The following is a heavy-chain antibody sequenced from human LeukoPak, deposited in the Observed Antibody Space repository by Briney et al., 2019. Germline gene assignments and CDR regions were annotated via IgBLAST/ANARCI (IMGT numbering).Heavy chain of an antibody. Sequence: PSETLSLTCTVSGGSISSSSYYWGWIRQPPGKGLEWIGRIYTSGSTNYNPSLKSRVTMSVDTSKNQFSLKLSSVTAADTAVYYCARDRYYYGSGSSDYYYYMDVWGKGTTVTISS. CDR3: ARDRYYYGSGSSDYYYYMDV. J-gene: IGHJ6*03. D-gene: IGHD3-10*01. CDR2: IYTSGST. CDR1: GGSISSSSYY. V-gene: IGHV4-39*07.